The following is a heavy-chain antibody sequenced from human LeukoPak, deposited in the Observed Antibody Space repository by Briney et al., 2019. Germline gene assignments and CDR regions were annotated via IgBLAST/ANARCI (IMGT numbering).Heavy chain of an antibody. Sequence: PGGSLRLSCAASGFTFNSYAMSWVRQAPGKGLEWVSIISGSGGSTFYADSVKGRFTISRDNSKNTLYLQMNSLRAEDTGIYYCAKDSSSVVVITSCDYWGQGTLVTVSS. CDR2: ISGSGGST. J-gene: IGHJ4*02. V-gene: IGHV3-23*01. CDR1: GFTFNSYA. CDR3: AKDSSSVVVITSCDY. D-gene: IGHD3-22*01.